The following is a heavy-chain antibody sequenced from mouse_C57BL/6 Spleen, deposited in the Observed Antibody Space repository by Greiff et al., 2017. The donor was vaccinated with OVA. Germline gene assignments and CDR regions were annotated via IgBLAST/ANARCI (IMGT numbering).Heavy chain of an antibody. CDR3: ARDSSGYGGYYFDY. V-gene: IGHV1-55*01. CDR1: GYTFTSYW. J-gene: IGHJ2*01. CDR2: IYPGSGST. D-gene: IGHD3-2*02. Sequence: QVQLQQPGAELVKPGASVKMSCKASGYTFTSYWITWVKPRPGQGLEWIGDIYPGSGSTNYNEKFKSKATLNVDTSSSTAYMQRSSLTSEDSAVYYCARDSSGYGGYYFDYWGQGTTVTVSS.